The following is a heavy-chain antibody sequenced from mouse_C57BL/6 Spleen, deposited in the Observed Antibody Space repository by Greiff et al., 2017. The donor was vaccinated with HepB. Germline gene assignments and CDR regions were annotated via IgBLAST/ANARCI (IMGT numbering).Heavy chain of an antibody. Sequence: QVQLQQSGAELVRPGASVKLSCKASGYTFTDYYINWVKQRPGQGLEWIARIYPGSGNTYYNEKFKGKATLTAEKSSSTAYMQLSSLTSEDSAVYFCARGLITTAVENYWGQGTTLTVSS. V-gene: IGHV1-76*01. CDR2: IYPGSGNT. J-gene: IGHJ2*01. CDR1: GYTFTDYY. D-gene: IGHD1-1*01. CDR3: ARGLITTAVENY.